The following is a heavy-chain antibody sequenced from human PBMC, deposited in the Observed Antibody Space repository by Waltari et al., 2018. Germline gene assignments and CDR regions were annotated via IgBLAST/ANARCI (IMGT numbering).Heavy chain of an antibody. Sequence: VQLQESGPGLVKPSETLSLTCTVSGGSISSYYWSWIRQPPGKGLEWIGYIYYSGSTNYNPSLKSRVTISVDTSKNQFSLKLSSVTAADTAVYYCARAGRYYYDSSGYDAFDIWGQGTMVTVSS. CDR1: GGSISSYY. J-gene: IGHJ3*02. V-gene: IGHV4-59*01. CDR3: ARAGRYYYDSSGYDAFDI. CDR2: IYYSGST. D-gene: IGHD3-22*01.